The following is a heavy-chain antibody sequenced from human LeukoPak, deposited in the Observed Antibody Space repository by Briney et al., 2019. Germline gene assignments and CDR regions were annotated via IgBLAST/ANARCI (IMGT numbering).Heavy chain of an antibody. CDR2: ISAYNGNT. Sequence: GASVKVSCKASGYTFTSYGISWVRQAPGQGLEWMGWISAYNGNTNYAQKLQGRVTMTTDTSTSTAYMELRSLRSDDTAVYYCARAEPYYYDSSGYPYYFDYWGQGTLVTVSP. CDR3: ARAEPYYYDSSGYPYYFDY. J-gene: IGHJ4*02. CDR1: GYTFTSYG. V-gene: IGHV1-18*01. D-gene: IGHD3-22*01.